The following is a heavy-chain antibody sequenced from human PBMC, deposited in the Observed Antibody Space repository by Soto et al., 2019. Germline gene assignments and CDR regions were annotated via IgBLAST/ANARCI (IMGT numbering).Heavy chain of an antibody. J-gene: IGHJ5*02. V-gene: IGHV3-23*01. CDR2: VTSSATAT. D-gene: IGHD3-22*01. CDR3: AKSHDTSAYYLSMES. CDR1: GYRFSEYA. Sequence: PGGSLRLSCVGSGYRFSEYAMAWIRQAPGKGLEWVTGVTSSATATYYADSVKGRFTISRNNSLNILYLQMDNLGADDTAVYYCAKSHDTSAYYLSMESWCQGTKVTVSS.